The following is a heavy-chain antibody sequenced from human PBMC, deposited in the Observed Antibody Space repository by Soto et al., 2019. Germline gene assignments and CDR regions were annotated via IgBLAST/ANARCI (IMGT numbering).Heavy chain of an antibody. V-gene: IGHV3-30-3*01. Sequence: PGGSLRLSCAASGFTFSSYAMHWVRQAPGKGLEWVAVISYDGSNKYYADSVKGRFTISRDNSKNTLYLQMNSLRAEDTAVYYCARDRPLRCSSTSCPYYYYYGMDVWGQGTTVTVSS. CDR1: GFTFSSYA. D-gene: IGHD2-2*01. J-gene: IGHJ6*02. CDR2: ISYDGSNK. CDR3: ARDRPLRCSSTSCPYYYYYGMDV.